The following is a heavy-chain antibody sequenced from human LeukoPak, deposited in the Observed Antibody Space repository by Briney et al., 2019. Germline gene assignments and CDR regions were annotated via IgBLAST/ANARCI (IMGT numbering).Heavy chain of an antibody. CDR1: GGSFSGYY. V-gene: IGHV4-34*01. Sequence: SETLSLTCAVYGGSFSGYYWSWIRQPPGKGLEWIGEINHSGSTNYNPSLKSRVTISVDTSKNQLSLKLSSVTAADTAVYYCARLLVGTLYYFDYWGQGTLVTVSS. J-gene: IGHJ4*02. D-gene: IGHD2-21*02. CDR3: ARLLVGTLYYFDY. CDR2: INHSGST.